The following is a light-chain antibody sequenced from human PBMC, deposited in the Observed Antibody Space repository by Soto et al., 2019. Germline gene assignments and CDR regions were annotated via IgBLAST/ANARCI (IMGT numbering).Light chain of an antibody. CDR3: QQSYSTPLT. V-gene: IGKV1-39*01. Sequence: IPMTQSPSSLSASVGDRVPITCRASQSISSYLNWYQQKPGDAPKLLIYAASSLQSGVPSRFSGSGSGTDFTLTISSLQPEDFATYYCQQSYSTPLTFGGGTKVDIK. CDR1: QSISSY. J-gene: IGKJ4*01. CDR2: AAS.